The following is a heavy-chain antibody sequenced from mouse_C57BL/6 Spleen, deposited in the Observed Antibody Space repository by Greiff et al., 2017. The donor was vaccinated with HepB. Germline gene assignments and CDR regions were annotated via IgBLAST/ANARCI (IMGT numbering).Heavy chain of an antibody. Sequence: QVQLQQSGAELVKPGASVKISCKASGYAFSSYWMNWVKQRPGKGLEWIGQIYPGDGDTNYNGKFKGKATLTADKSSSTAYMQLSSLTSEDSAVYFCARDYYYGSSVYYYAMDYWGQGTSVTVSS. CDR1: GYAFSSYW. V-gene: IGHV1-80*01. CDR2: IYPGDGDT. D-gene: IGHD1-1*01. J-gene: IGHJ4*01. CDR3: ARDYYYGSSVYYYAMDY.